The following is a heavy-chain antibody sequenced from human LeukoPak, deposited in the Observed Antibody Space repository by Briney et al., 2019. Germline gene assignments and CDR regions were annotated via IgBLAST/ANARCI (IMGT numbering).Heavy chain of an antibody. D-gene: IGHD2-15*01. J-gene: IGHJ4*02. Sequence: SETLSLTCTVSGGSTSNFFWSWIRQPAGKGLEWIGRIYTDGSTNSNPSLRSRLTMSLDTSKNQFSLKLTSVTAADTAVYFCARAPSGCGGTCAFDYWGRGTLVTVSS. CDR2: IYTDGST. CDR3: ARAPSGCGGTCAFDY. CDR1: GGSTSNFF. V-gene: IGHV4-4*07.